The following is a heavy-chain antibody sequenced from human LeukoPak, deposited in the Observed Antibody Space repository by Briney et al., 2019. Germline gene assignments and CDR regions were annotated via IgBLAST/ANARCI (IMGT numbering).Heavy chain of an antibody. CDR2: IYPGDSDT. CDR1: GYSFTSYW. D-gene: IGHD3-3*01. V-gene: IGHV5-51*01. J-gene: IGHJ4*02. CDR3: ARAPFWSGYYLRIPDY. Sequence: GESLKISCKGSGYSFTSYWIGWVRQMPGKGLEWMGIIYPGDSDTRYSPSFQGQVTISADKSISTAYLQWSSLKASDTAMYYCARAPFWSGYYLRIPDYWGQGTLVTVSS.